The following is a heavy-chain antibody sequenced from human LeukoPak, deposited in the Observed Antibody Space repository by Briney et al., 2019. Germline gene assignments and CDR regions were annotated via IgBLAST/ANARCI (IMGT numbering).Heavy chain of an antibody. Sequence: GGSLRLSCAAPGFTFADYGMHWVRQAPGKGLEWVSGISWNSDSIGYADSVKGRFTISRDNAKNSLYLQMNSLRAEDMALYYCAKGPSGSYRGGFDYWGQGTLVTVSS. D-gene: IGHD1-26*01. CDR2: ISWNSDSI. CDR3: AKGPSGSYRGGFDY. CDR1: GFTFADYG. J-gene: IGHJ4*02. V-gene: IGHV3-9*03.